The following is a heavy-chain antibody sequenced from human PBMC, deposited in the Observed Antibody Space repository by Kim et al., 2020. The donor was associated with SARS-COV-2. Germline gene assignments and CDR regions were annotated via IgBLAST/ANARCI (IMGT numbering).Heavy chain of an antibody. J-gene: IGHJ4*02. D-gene: IGHD2-2*01. CDR2: ISYDGSNK. Sequence: GGSLRLSCAASGFTFSSYAMHWVRQAPGKGLEWVAVISYDGSNKYYADSVKGRFTISRDNSKNTLYLQMNSLRAEDTAVYYCARDEYQAKRGYHLYHFDYWGQGTLVTVSS. CDR3: ARDEYQAKRGYHLYHFDY. V-gene: IGHV3-30*04. CDR1: GFTFSSYA.